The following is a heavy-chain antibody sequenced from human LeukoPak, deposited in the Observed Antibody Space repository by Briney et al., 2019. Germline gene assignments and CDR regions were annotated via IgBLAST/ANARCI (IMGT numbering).Heavy chain of an antibody. J-gene: IGHJ4*02. D-gene: IGHD4/OR15-4a*01. CDR1: GFTFRTYW. Sequence: GGSLRLSCAASGFTFRTYWMSWVRQAPGKGLEWVANIKQDGNEKYYVDSVKGRFTISRDNAKNSLDLQMNSLRAEDSAVYYCARDTLGEGEDANYAVYYFDYWGQGTPVTVSS. CDR2: IKQDGNEK. V-gene: IGHV3-7*01. CDR3: ARDTLGEGEDANYAVYYFDY.